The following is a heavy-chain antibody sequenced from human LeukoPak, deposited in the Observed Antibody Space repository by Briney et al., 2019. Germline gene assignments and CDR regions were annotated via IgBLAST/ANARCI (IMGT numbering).Heavy chain of an antibody. V-gene: IGHV3-21*01. J-gene: IGHJ6*03. CDR1: GFTFSSYS. D-gene: IGHD5-12*01. CDR3: ARDLVVATGVDYYYYMDV. Sequence: PGGSLRLSCAACGFTFSSYSMNWVRQAPGKGLEWVSSISSSSSYIYYADSVKGRFTISRDNAKNSLYLQMNSLRAEDTAVYYCARDLVVATGVDYYYYMDVWGKGTTVTVSS. CDR2: ISSSSSYI.